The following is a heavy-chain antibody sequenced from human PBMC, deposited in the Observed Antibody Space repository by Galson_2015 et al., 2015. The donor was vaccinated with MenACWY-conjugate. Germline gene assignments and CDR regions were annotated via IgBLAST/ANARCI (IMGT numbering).Heavy chain of an antibody. D-gene: IGHD6-13*01. CDR2: IVVGSGNT. CDR3: AAGGIAAAMWYFDL. Sequence: SVKVSCKASGYTFTSYYMHWVRQARGQRLEWIGWIVVGSGNTNYAQKFQERVTITRDMSTSTAYMELSNLRSEDTAVYYCAAGGIAAAMWYFDLWGRGTLVTVSS. J-gene: IGHJ2*01. CDR1: GYTFTSYY. V-gene: IGHV1-58*02.